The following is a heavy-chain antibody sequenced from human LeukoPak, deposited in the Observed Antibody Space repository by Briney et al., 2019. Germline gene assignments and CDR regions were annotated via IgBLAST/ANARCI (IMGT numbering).Heavy chain of an antibody. CDR1: GDSFTSYY. Sequence: ASVKVSCKASGDSFTSYYMHWVRQAPGQGLEWMGWINPNSGGTNYAQKFQGRVTMTRDTSISTAYMELSRLRSDDTAVYYCARDLQQLVRKKIYYYYYYMDVWGKGTTVTVSS. J-gene: IGHJ6*03. CDR2: INPNSGGT. V-gene: IGHV1-2*02. CDR3: ARDLQQLVRKKIYYYYYYMDV. D-gene: IGHD6-13*01.